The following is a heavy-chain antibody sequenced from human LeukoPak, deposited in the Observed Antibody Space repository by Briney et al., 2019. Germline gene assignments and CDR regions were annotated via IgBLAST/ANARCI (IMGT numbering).Heavy chain of an antibody. CDR1: GGSISSGGYY. CDR3: ARHDLSSVLHDAFDI. J-gene: IGHJ3*02. V-gene: IGHV4-39*01. CDR2: IYYSGST. D-gene: IGHD2-21*01. Sequence: SETLSLTCTVSGGSISSGGYYWGWIRQPPGKGLEWIGSIYYSGSTYYNPSLKSRVTISVDTSKNQFSLKLSSVTAADTAVYYCARHDLSSVLHDAFDIWGQGTMVTVSS.